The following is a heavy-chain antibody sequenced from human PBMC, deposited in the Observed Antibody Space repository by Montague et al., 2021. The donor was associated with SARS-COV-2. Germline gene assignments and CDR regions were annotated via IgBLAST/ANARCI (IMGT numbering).Heavy chain of an antibody. CDR2: IYDSGST. D-gene: IGHD5-12*01. Sequence: SETLSLTCTVSGGSISSSNYYWDWIRQPPGKGLEWIGSIYDSGSTYYNPSLKSRVTISVDTSKNHFSLKLSSVTAADTAVYYCARRGRKLLPVATTIGGFDIWGQGTRVTASS. V-gene: IGHV4-39*02. CDR1: GGSISSSNYY. J-gene: IGHJ3*02. CDR3: ARRGRKLLPVATTIGGFDI.